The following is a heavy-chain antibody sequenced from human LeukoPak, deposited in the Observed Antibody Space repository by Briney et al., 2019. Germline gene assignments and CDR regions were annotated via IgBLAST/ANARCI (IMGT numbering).Heavy chain of an antibody. CDR1: GFTFSNYG. Sequence: GGSLRLSCAPSGFTFSNYGMHWVRQAPGKGLEWVAVVSYEGKSQYYADSARGRFTISRDNSKNTLYLQMNSLRGEDAAVYYCAKEGTAQISTWYDYWGQGTLVTVSS. V-gene: IGHV3-30*18. CDR3: AKEGTAQISTWYDY. CDR2: VSYEGKSQ. D-gene: IGHD6-13*01. J-gene: IGHJ4*02.